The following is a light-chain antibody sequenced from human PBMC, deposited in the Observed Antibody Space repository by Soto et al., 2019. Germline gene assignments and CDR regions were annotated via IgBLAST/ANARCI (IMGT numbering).Light chain of an antibody. Sequence: SALTQPASVSGSPGQSITISCTGTSSDVGGYDYVSWYQLHPGKAPKLMVFEVSNRPSGVSYRFSGSKSGNTASLTISGLQAEDAADYFCSSYSISTAYLFGTGTKVTVL. CDR2: EVS. CDR3: SSYSISTAYL. J-gene: IGLJ1*01. V-gene: IGLV2-14*01. CDR1: SSDVGGYDY.